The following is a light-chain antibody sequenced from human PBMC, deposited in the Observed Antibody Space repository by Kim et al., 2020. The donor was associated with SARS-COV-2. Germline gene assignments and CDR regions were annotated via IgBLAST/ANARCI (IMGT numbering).Light chain of an antibody. J-gene: IGKJ5*01. V-gene: IGKV3D-15*01. CDR1: QSGGRT. CDR3: QQYNKWPIT. Sequence: LSPGKTATLSCRASQSGGRTFAWYQLKPGQPPWLLVYGVSTRATGMPARFSGSGSETEFTLTISGLQSEDFAVYICQQYNKWPITFGQGTRLEIK. CDR2: GVS.